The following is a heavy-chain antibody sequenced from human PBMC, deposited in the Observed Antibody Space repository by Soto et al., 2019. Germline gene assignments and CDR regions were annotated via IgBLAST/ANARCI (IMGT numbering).Heavy chain of an antibody. Sequence: HLQESGPGLVKPSQTLSLTCVVSGGPVSGDDLYWSWIRHLPGKGLEWIANVYHTGTTYNNPSLKSRVSMSVDTSQIQFSLILASVTAAGTAVYYCARALVTDYNSRDYHYYFAMDVWGQGTSVTVSS. CDR3: ARALVTDYNSRDYHYYFAMDV. CDR2: VYHTGTT. V-gene: IGHV4-31*02. D-gene: IGHD3-22*01. CDR1: GGPVSGDDLY. J-gene: IGHJ6*02.